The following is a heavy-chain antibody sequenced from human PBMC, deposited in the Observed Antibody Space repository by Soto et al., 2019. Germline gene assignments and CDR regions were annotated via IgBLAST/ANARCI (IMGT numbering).Heavy chain of an antibody. J-gene: IGHJ6*02. CDR3: ARFSAAPIAAAGTFYYYYGMDV. Sequence: PPETMSLPFSVYGSSFGGSYWRRIPPPPGKGLEWFGEIIHCGSTNYNQSLKRRVTISVDPSKNQFSLKLSSVTAAEMAVYYCARFSAAPIAAAGTFYYYYGMDVWGQGTTVT. D-gene: IGHD6-13*01. CDR1: GSSFGGSY. V-gene: IGHV4-34*12. CDR2: IIHCGST.